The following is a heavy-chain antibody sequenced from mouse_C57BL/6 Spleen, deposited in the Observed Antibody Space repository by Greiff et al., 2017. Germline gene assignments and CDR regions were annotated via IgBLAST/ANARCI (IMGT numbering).Heavy chain of an antibody. Sequence: ESGPGLVKPSQSLSLTCSVTGYSITSGYYWNWIRQFPGNKLEWMGYISYDGSNNYNPSLKNRISITRDTSKNQFFLKLNSVTTEDTATYYCAPTKVTTGFAYWGQGTLVTVSA. CDR3: APTKVTTGFAY. CDR1: GYSITSGYY. J-gene: IGHJ3*01. V-gene: IGHV3-6*01. D-gene: IGHD2-5*01. CDR2: ISYDGSN.